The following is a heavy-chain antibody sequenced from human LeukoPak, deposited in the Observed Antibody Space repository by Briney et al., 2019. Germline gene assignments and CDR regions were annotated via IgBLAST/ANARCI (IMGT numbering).Heavy chain of an antibody. CDR2: ISSNGGST. J-gene: IGHJ4*02. Sequence: GGSLRLSCAASGFTFSSYAMHWVRQAPGKGLEYVSAISSNGGSTYYADSVKGRFTISRDNSKNTLYLQMGGLRAEDMAVYYCARSVFRYGSYYFDYWGQGTLVTVSS. D-gene: IGHD1-14*01. CDR3: ARSVFRYGSYYFDY. V-gene: IGHV3-64*02. CDR1: GFTFSSYA.